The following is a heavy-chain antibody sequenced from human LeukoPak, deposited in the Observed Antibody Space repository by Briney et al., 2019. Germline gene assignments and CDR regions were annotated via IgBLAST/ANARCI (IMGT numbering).Heavy chain of an antibody. Sequence: ASVKVSCKPSGYTFTTYSITWVGQAPRQGLEWMGWISTDIGITVYAQRLQGRVTMTTDRSTSTAYMELRSLRYDDTAVYYCARSSEWDTTRNNWFDPWGQGTLVTVSS. J-gene: IGHJ5*02. CDR3: ARSSEWDTTRNNWFDP. CDR2: ISTDIGIT. V-gene: IGHV1-18*04. D-gene: IGHD5-18*01. CDR1: GYTFTTYS.